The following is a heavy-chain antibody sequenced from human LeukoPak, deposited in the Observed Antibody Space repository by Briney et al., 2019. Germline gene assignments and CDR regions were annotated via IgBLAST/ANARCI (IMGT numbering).Heavy chain of an antibody. Sequence: SETLSLTCIVSGGSISTSAYYWGWIRQPPGEGLQWIGSIYYSGNTYYNPSLKSRVTISVDTSKNQFSLKLSSVTAADTAVYYCARGPPDLTFDYWGQGTLVTVSS. V-gene: IGHV4-39*07. CDR2: IYYSGNT. CDR1: GGSISTSAYY. J-gene: IGHJ4*02. CDR3: ARGPPDLTFDY. D-gene: IGHD1-14*01.